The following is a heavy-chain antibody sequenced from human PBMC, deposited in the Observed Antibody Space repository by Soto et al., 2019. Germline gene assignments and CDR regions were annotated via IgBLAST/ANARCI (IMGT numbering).Heavy chain of an antibody. Sequence: QVQLVESGGGVVQPGGSLRLSCAASGFTFSTFAMHWVRQAPGKGLEWVAVISDDGITKYYADSVKGRFTISRDNSKNTLYLEMNSLRAEDTAVYYGYSSGWWGQGTLVTVSS. V-gene: IGHV3-30*03. CDR1: GFTFSTFA. CDR2: ISDDGITK. D-gene: IGHD6-19*01. J-gene: IGHJ4*02. CDR3: YSSGW.